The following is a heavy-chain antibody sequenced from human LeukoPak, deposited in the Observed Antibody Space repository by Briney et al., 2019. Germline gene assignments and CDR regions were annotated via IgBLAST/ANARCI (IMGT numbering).Heavy chain of an antibody. Sequence: PGGSLRLSCAASGFTFSSYSMNWVRQAPGKGLEGVSYISSSSSTIYYADSVKGRFTISRDNAKNSLYLQMNSLRAEDTAVYYCARDDHYYGSGSLSHHYWGQGTLVTVSS. CDR3: ARDDHYYGSGSLSHHY. J-gene: IGHJ4*02. V-gene: IGHV3-48*04. D-gene: IGHD3-10*01. CDR1: GFTFSSYS. CDR2: ISSSSSTI.